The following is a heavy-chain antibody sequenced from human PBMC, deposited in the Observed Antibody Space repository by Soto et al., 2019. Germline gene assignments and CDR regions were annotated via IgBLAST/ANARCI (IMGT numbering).Heavy chain of an antibody. D-gene: IGHD3-10*01. CDR3: ARAHMRPGRGVIRLNWFDP. V-gene: IGHV1-8*01. CDR1: GYTFTSYD. Sequence: QVQLVQSGAEVKKPGASVKVSCKASGYTFTSYDINWVRQATGQGLEWMGWMNPNSGNTGYAQKFQGRVTMTRNTSISTAYMELSSLRSEDTAVYYCARAHMRPGRGVIRLNWFDPWGQGTLVTVSS. CDR2: MNPNSGNT. J-gene: IGHJ5*02.